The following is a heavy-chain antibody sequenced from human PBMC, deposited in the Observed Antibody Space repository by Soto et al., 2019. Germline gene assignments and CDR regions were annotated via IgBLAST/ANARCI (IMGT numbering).Heavy chain of an antibody. CDR1: GYTFTGYF. D-gene: IGHD2-15*01. J-gene: IGHJ5*02. CDR2: INPNHGGT. Sequence: QVQLVQSGAEVKKPGASVKVSCKASGYTFTGYFIHWVRDVPGQGLEYLGWINPNHGGTDYAQKFQGRVTMTRDTSISTVFMDLKRLTSADTAVYYCARVAGWAARDWFDTWGQGTLVTVSS. V-gene: IGHV1-2*02. CDR3: ARVAGWAARDWFDT.